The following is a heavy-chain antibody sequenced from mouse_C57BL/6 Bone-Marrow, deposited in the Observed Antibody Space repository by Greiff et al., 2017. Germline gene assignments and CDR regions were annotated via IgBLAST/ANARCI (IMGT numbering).Heavy chain of an antibody. CDR3: ARSDWAYGSIFDY. CDR1: GYTFTSYW. D-gene: IGHD1-1*01. CDR2: IYPGSGST. Sequence: QVQLQQPGAELVKPGASVKMSCKASGYTFTSYWITWVKQRPGQGLEWIGDIYPGSGSTNYNEKFKSKATLTVDTSSRTAYMQLSSLTSEDSAVYYCARSDWAYGSIFDYWGQGTTLTVSS. V-gene: IGHV1-55*01. J-gene: IGHJ2*01.